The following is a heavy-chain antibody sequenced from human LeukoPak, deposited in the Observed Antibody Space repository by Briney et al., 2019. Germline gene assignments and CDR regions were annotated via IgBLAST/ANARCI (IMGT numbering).Heavy chain of an antibody. CDR2: IYYSGST. Sequence: SETLSLTCTVSGGSVSSSSYYWGWIRQPPGKGLEWIGSIYYSGSTYYNPSLKSRVTLSVDTSKNQFSLKLSSVTAADTAVYYCARVLDWYYFDYWGQGTLVTVSS. CDR1: GGSVSSSSYY. V-gene: IGHV4-39*01. J-gene: IGHJ4*02. CDR3: ARVLDWYYFDY. D-gene: IGHD3/OR15-3a*01.